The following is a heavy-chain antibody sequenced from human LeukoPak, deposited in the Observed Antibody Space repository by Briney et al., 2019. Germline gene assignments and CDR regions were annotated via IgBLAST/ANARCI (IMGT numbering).Heavy chain of an antibody. CDR2: IYYSGST. CDR1: GGSISSYY. V-gene: IGHV4-59*01. Sequence: SETLSLTCTVSGGSISSYYWSWIRQPPGKGLEWIGYIYYSGSTNYNPSLKSRVSISVDTSKNQFSLKLSSVTAADTAVYYCARVRFGAALVAFDIWGQGTMVTVSS. CDR3: ARVRFGAALVAFDI. D-gene: IGHD3-10*01. J-gene: IGHJ3*02.